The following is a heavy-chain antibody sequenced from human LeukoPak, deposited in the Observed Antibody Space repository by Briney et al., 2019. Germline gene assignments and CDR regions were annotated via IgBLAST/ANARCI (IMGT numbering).Heavy chain of an antibody. D-gene: IGHD3-3*01. CDR1: GGSISSYY. CDR3: ARYGSSYDFWSGYSEGHWFDP. J-gene: IGHJ5*02. Sequence: PSETLSLTCTVSGGSISSYYWSWIRQPPRKGLEWIGYIYYSGSTNYNPSLKSRVTISVDTSKNQFSLKLSSVTAADTAVYYCARYGSSYDFWSGYSEGHWFDPWGQGTLVTVSS. V-gene: IGHV4-59*01. CDR2: IYYSGST.